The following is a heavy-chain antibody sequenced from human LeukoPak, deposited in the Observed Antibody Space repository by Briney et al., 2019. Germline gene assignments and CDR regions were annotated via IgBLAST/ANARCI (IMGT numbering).Heavy chain of an antibody. V-gene: IGHV4-4*07. J-gene: IGHJ5*02. CDR3: ARVYESSGYALGWIDP. D-gene: IGHD3-22*01. CDR1: GGSISSYY. CDR2: IYTSGST. Sequence: PSETLSLTCTVSGGSISSYYWSWIRQPAGKGLEWIGRIYTSGSTNYNPSLKSRVTMSVDTSKNQFSLKLSSVTAADTAVYYCARVYESSGYALGWIDPWGQGTLVTVSS.